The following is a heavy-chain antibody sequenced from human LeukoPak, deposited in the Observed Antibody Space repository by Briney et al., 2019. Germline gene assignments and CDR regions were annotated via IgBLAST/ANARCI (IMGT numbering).Heavy chain of an antibody. CDR2: IYTSGST. Sequence: SQTLSLTCTVSGGSISSGSYYWSWIRQPAGKGLEWIGRIYTSGSTNYNPSLKSRVTISVDTSKNQFSLKLSSVTAADTAVYYCARGSDREGATSFDYWGQGTLVTVSS. CDR1: GGSISSGSYY. CDR3: ARGSDREGATSFDY. V-gene: IGHV4-61*02. D-gene: IGHD1-26*01. J-gene: IGHJ4*02.